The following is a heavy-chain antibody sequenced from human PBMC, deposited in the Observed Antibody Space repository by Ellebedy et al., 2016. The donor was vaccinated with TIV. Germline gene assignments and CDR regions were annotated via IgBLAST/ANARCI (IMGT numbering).Heavy chain of an antibody. Sequence: ASVKVSXXASGYTFTSYYMHWVRQAPGQGLEWMGIINPSGGRTSYAQKFQGRVTMTRDTSTSTVYMELSSLRSEDTAVYYCAIRYSSGWSLYSWGQGTLVTFSS. CDR1: GYTFTSYY. V-gene: IGHV1-46*01. CDR2: INPSGGRT. J-gene: IGHJ4*02. CDR3: AIRYSSGWSLYS. D-gene: IGHD6-19*01.